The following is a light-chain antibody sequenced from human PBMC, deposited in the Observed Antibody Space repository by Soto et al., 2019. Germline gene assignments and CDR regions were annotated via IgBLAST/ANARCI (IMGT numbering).Light chain of an antibody. Sequence: QSALTQPASVSGSPGQSITISCTGTSSDVGGYNYVSWYQQHPGKAPKLMIYEVSNRPSGVSNRFSGSKSGNTASLTISGLQAEDEADYSCSSYTSSSTREVFGGGTKLTVL. CDR2: EVS. CDR3: SSYTSSSTREV. V-gene: IGLV2-14*01. J-gene: IGLJ3*02. CDR1: SSDVGGYNY.